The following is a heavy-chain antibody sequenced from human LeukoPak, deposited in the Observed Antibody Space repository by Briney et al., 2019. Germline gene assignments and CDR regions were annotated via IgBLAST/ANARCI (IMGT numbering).Heavy chain of an antibody. D-gene: IGHD1-26*01. Sequence: GGSLRLSCAASGFAFSSYGMHWVRQAPGKGLEWVAVISYDGSNKYYAGSVKGRFTISRDNSKNTLYLQMNSLRAEDTAVYYCAKDHRGGSYWGGFDYWGQGTLVTVSS. CDR1: GFAFSSYG. J-gene: IGHJ4*02. V-gene: IGHV3-30*18. CDR3: AKDHRGGSYWGGFDY. CDR2: ISYDGSNK.